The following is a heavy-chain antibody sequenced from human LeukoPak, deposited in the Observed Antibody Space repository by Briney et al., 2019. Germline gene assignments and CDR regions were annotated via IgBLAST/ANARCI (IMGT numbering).Heavy chain of an antibody. CDR1: GFTFSSYA. CDR3: ARWYCSSAYCYYDY. J-gene: IGHJ4*02. V-gene: IGHV3-23*01. D-gene: IGHD2-2*01. CDR2: ISGSGGST. Sequence: GGSLRLSCAASGFTFSSYAMSWVRQAPGKGLEWVSAISGSGGSTYYADSVKGRFTISRDNSKNTLYLEMNSLRAGDTAVYYCARWYCSSAYCYYDYWGQGTLVTVSS.